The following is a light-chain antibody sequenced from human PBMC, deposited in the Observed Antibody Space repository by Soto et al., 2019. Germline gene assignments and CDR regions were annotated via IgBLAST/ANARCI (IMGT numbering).Light chain of an antibody. CDR2: GAS. V-gene: IGKV3-20*01. CDR1: QSVSNNF. CDR3: QQYGTSPPLT. J-gene: IGKJ4*01. Sequence: IVLMQSPGTLSLSPGERATLSCRASQSVSNNFLAWYQQKPGQAPRLLIDGASSRATGTPDRFSGSGYGTDFTLTISRLEPEDFAVYYCQQYGTSPPLTFGGGTTVEIK.